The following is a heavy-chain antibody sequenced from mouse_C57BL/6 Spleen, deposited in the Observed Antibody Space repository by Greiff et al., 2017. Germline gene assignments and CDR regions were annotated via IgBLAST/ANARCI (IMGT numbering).Heavy chain of an antibody. CDR1: GYTFTSYT. CDR3: ASLDTIGYDGYYDY. CDR2: INPSSGYT. J-gene: IGHJ2*01. V-gene: IGHV1-4*01. D-gene: IGHD2-3*01. Sequence: VQLVESGAELARPGASVKMSCKASGYTFTSYTMHWVKQRPGQGLEWIGYINPSSGYTKYNQKFKDKATLTADKSSSTAYMQLSSLTSEDAAVYYCASLDTIGYDGYYDYWGQGTTLTVSS.